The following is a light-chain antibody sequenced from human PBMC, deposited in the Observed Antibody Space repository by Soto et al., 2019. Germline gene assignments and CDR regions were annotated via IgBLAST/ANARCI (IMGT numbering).Light chain of an antibody. J-gene: IGKJ4*01. CDR3: QQRSNWPPLT. Sequence: EIVMTQSPTTLSVSPGEGATLSCRASQSVSSKLAWYQQKPGQAPRLLIYGASTRATGIPARFSGSGSGTDFTLTISSLEPEDFAVYYCQQRSNWPPLTFGGGTKVDIK. CDR2: GAS. CDR1: QSVSSK. V-gene: IGKV3-15*01.